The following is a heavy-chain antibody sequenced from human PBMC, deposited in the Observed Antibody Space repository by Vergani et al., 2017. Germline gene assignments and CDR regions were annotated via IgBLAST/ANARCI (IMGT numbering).Heavy chain of an antibody. D-gene: IGHD4-17*01. V-gene: IGHV1-18*03. J-gene: IGHJ4*02. CDR2: ISAYNGNT. Sequence: QVQLVQSGAEVKKPGASVKVSCKASGYTFTSYGISWGRGAPGQGLEGMGWISAYNGNTNDAQKLQGRVTMTTDTSTSTAYMELSSLRSEEMAVYYCARGGSIYGAIDYWGQGTLVTVSS. CDR1: GYTFTSYG. CDR3: ARGGSIYGAIDY.